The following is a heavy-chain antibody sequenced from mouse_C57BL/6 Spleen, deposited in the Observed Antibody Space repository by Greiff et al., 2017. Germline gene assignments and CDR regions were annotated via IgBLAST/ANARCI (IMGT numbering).Heavy chain of an antibody. CDR3: ARGGLRLPIDY. V-gene: IGHV1-22*01. J-gene: IGHJ4*01. CDR2: INPNNGGT. CDR1: GYTFTDYN. D-gene: IGHD2-4*01. Sequence: VQLKESGPELVKPGASVKMSCKASGYTFTDYNMHWVKQSHGKSLEWIGYINPNNGGTSYNQKFKGKATLTVHKSSSTAYMELRSLTSEDSAVYYCARGGLRLPIDYWGQGTSVTVSS.